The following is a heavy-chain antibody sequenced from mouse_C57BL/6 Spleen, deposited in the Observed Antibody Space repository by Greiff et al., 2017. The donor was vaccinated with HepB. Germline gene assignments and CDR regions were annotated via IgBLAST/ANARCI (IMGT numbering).Heavy chain of an antibody. CDR3: ARSGYASYAMDY. CDR1: GYTFTSYW. V-gene: IGHV1-55*01. CDR2: IYPGSGST. J-gene: IGHJ4*01. D-gene: IGHD1-2*01. Sequence: QVQLQQSGAELVKPGASVKMSCKASGYTFTSYWITWVKQRPGQGLEWIGDIYPGSGSTNYNEKFKSKATLTVDTSSSTAYMQLSSLTSEDSAVYYCARSGYASYAMDYWGQGTSVTVSS.